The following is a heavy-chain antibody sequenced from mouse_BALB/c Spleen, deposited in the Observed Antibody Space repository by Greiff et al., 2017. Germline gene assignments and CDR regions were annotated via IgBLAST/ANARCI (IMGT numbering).Heavy chain of an antibody. V-gene: IGHV1-14*01. CDR2: INPYNDGT. J-gene: IGHJ4*01. D-gene: IGHD1-1*01. CDR1: GYTFTSYV. Sequence: EVQLQESGPELVKPGASVKMSCKASGYTFTSYVMHWVKQKPGQGLEWIGYINPYNDGTKYNEKFKGKATLTSDKSSSTAYMELSSLTSEDSAVYYCARTDYSYGSRNYAMDYWGQGTSVTVSS. CDR3: ARTDYSYGSRNYAMDY.